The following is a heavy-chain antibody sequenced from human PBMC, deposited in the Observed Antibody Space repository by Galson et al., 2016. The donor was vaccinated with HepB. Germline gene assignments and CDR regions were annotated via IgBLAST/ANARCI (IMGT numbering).Heavy chain of an antibody. D-gene: IGHD4-11*01. Sequence: SLRLSCAASGFPTFTNFAMSWVRQAPGKGLEWVSTMSGSGRGTFYADSVRGRFTISRANSKNPLYLEMDSLRAEDTAVYYGAKNRGSDYKNYYMNVWGKGTTVTVSS. V-gene: IGHV3-23*01. CDR1: GFPTFTNFA. CDR3: AKNRGSDYKNYYMNV. CDR2: MSGSGRGT. J-gene: IGHJ6*03.